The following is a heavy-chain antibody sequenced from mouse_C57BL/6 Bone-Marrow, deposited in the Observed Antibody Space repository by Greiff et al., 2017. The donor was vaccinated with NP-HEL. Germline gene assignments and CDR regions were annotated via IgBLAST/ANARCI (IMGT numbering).Heavy chain of an antibody. CDR2: IYPRSGNT. V-gene: IGHV1-81*01. D-gene: IGHD3-3*01. Sequence: QVQLKESGAELARPGASVKLSCKASGYTFTSYGISWVKQRTGQGLEWIGEIYPRSGNTYYTEKFKGKATLTADKSSSTAYMELRSLTSEDSAVYFCARLRAGLDYWGQGTTLTVSS. J-gene: IGHJ2*01. CDR1: GYTFTSYG. CDR3: ARLRAGLDY.